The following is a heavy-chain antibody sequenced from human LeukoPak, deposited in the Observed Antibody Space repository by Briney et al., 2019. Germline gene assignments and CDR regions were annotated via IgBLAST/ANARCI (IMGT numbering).Heavy chain of an antibody. J-gene: IGHJ4*02. V-gene: IGHV3-48*04. CDR1: GFTFSSYS. Sequence: PGGSLRLSCAASGFTFSSYSMNWVRQAPGKGLEWVTYISSSSSTIYYADSVKGRFTISRDNAKNSLYLQMNSLRAEDTAVYYCTRENWNDGPMYYFDYWGQGTLVTVSS. D-gene: IGHD1-1*01. CDR2: ISSSSSTI. CDR3: TRENWNDGPMYYFDY.